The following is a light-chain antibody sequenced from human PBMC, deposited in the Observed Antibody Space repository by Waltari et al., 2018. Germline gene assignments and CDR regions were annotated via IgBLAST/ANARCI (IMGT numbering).Light chain of an antibody. CDR2: GAS. CDR3: HQYNNRPPYT. J-gene: IGKJ2*01. CDR1: ESISIN. Sequence: TQSPATLSVSLGERVTPTCRASESISINLAWYQQKPGQTPRLIIHGASKRANGVPARFAGSGSRTEFTLIISSLQSEDIAVYYCHQYNNRPPYTFGQGTKLEIK. V-gene: IGKV3-15*01.